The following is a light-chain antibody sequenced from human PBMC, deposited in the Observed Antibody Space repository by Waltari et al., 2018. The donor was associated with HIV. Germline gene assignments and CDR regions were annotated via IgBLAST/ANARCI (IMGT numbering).Light chain of an antibody. CDR1: QTINTY. Sequence: DIQVTQSPSSLSASFGDRVIITCRANQTINTYLNWYQHQPGKAPKLLIYSASTLQNGVPPRFTGSGSGTDFTLTISSLQPEDFATYYFQQSYNFPFTFGPGTKLEIK. CDR3: QQSYNFPFT. J-gene: IGKJ2*01. V-gene: IGKV1-39*01. CDR2: SAS.